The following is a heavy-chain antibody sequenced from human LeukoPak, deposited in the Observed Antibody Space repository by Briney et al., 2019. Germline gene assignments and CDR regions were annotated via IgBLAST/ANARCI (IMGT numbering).Heavy chain of an antibody. CDR3: AREAGKTLAARREFDY. J-gene: IGHJ4*02. V-gene: IGHV4-30-2*01. CDR1: GGSISSGGYY. Sequence: PSETLSLTCTVSGGSISSGGYYWSWIRQPPGEGLEWIGYIYHSGSTYYNPSLKSRVTISVDRSKNQFSLKLSSVTAADTAVYYRAREAGKTLAARREFDYWGQGTLVTVSS. CDR2: IYHSGST. D-gene: IGHD6-6*01.